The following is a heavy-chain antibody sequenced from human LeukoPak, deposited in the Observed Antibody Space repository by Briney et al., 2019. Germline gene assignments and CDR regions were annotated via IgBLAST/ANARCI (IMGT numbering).Heavy chain of an antibody. CDR2: IIPFLSTA. V-gene: IGHV1-69*13. Sequence: GASVKVSCKASGGTFSRNAISWVRQAPGRGLEWMGGIIPFLSTADYAQKFQGRITITADESTSTAYMELSSLRSDDTAVYYCARVSQGHSVRGVISDWFDPWGQGTLVTVSS. CDR1: GGTFSRNA. J-gene: IGHJ5*02. D-gene: IGHD3-10*01. CDR3: ARVSQGHSVRGVISDWFDP.